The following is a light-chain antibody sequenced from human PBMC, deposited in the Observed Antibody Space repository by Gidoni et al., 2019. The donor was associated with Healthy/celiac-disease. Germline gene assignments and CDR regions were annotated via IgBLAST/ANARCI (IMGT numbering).Light chain of an antibody. J-gene: IGKJ3*01. CDR3: QQYYSTPFT. V-gene: IGKV4-1*01. Sequence: DIVMTQSPDSLAVSLVERATIHCKSSQSVLYSSNNKNNLAWYQQKPGQPPKLLIYWASTRESGVPDRFSGSGSGTDFTLTISSLQAEDVAVYYCQQYYSTPFTFGPGTKVEIK. CDR1: QSVLYSSNNKNN. CDR2: WAS.